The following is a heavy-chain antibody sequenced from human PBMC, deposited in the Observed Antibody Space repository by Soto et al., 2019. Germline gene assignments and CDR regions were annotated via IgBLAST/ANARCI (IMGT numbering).Heavy chain of an antibody. V-gene: IGHV3-33*01. CDR2: IWYDGSKE. CDR1: GFIFSSYG. D-gene: IGHD5-12*01. CDR3: AREVLDIVATFDY. J-gene: IGHJ4*02. Sequence: QVRLVESGGGVVQAGRSLRLSCATSGFIFSSYGMHWVRQAPGTGLEWVAGIWYDGSKEYYADSVKGRVTISRDNSKNTLNLQMARLRAEDTAVYYCAREVLDIVATFDYWGQGTLVTVSS.